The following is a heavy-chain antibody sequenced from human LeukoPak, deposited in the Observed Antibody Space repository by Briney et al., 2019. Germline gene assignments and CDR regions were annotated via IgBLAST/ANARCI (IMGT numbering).Heavy chain of an antibody. Sequence: ASVKVSCKASGYTFTGYYMHWVRQAPGQGLEWMGWINPNSGGTNYAQKFQGRVTMTRDTSINTAYMELSRLRSDDTAVYYCARDAGSTMVRGVISNFDYWGQGTLVTVSS. D-gene: IGHD3-10*01. CDR3: ARDAGSTMVRGVISNFDY. J-gene: IGHJ4*02. CDR2: INPNSGGT. CDR1: GYTFTGYY. V-gene: IGHV1-2*02.